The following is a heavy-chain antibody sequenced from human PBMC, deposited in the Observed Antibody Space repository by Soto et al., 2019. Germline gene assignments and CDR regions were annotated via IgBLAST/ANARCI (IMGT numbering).Heavy chain of an antibody. Sequence: SETLSLTCTVSGGSISIFGQYCAWIRQPPGKGLEWIGSIHYSGSPYYKPSLKSRLTMSVDTSKNQFSLKLSSVTAADTAVYYCARQGRAAAGGSFFYGFDVWGQGTTVTVSS. V-gene: IGHV4-39*01. J-gene: IGHJ6*02. CDR1: GGSISIFGQY. D-gene: IGHD6-13*01. CDR3: ARQGRAAAGGSFFYGFDV. CDR2: IHYSGSP.